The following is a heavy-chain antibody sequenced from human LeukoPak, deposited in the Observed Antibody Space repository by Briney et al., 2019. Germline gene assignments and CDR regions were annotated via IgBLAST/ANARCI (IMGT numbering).Heavy chain of an antibody. CDR3: AGVGKQWLVRAFDY. CDR1: GDSISTSNSY. J-gene: IGHJ4*02. CDR2: IYYSGNT. V-gene: IGHV4-39*07. D-gene: IGHD6-19*01. Sequence: SETLSLTCTVSGDSISTSNSYWGWIRQPPGKGLEWIGSIYYSGNTYYNASLKSRVTISVDTSKNQFSLKLSSVTAADTAVYYCAGVGKQWLVRAFDYWGQGTLVTVSS.